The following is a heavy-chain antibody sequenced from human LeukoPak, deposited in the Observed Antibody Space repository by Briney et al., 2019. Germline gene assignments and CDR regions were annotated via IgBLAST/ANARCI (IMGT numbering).Heavy chain of an antibody. J-gene: IGHJ4*02. CDR3: AKIKTILWFGELGGFDY. CDR1: GFTFSSYA. V-gene: IGHV3-23*01. Sequence: GGSLRLSCVASGFTFSSYAMSWVRQAPGKGLEWVSAISGSGGSTYYADSVKGRFTISRDNSKNTLYLQMNSLRAEDTAVYYCAKIKTILWFGELGGFDYWGQGTLVTVSS. D-gene: IGHD3-10*01. CDR2: ISGSGGST.